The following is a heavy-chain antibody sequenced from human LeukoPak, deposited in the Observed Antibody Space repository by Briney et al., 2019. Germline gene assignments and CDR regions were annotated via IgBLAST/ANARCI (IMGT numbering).Heavy chain of an antibody. CDR3: ARTTVTTGHAFDI. D-gene: IGHD4-17*01. V-gene: IGHV4-59*08. CDR1: GGSISAYY. J-gene: IGHJ3*02. CDR2: IYYTGSI. Sequence: SETLSLTCTVSGGSISAYYWSWIRQPPGKGLEWIGYIYYTGSINYNPSLKSRLSMSVDTSGTQFSLKLSSVTAADTAVYYCARTTVTTGHAFDIWGQGTMVTVSS.